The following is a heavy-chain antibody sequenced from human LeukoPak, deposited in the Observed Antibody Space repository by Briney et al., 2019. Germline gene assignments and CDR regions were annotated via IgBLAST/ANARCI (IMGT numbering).Heavy chain of an antibody. CDR1: GGSICDYY. Sequence: SETLSLTCTVSGGSICDYYWSWSRQPPGKGLEWIGYIYYSGNTNYNPSLKSRVTMSVDTSKNQFSLKLSSVTAADTAIYYCARGRYFDLWGQGTLVTVSS. V-gene: IGHV4-59*01. J-gene: IGHJ4*02. D-gene: IGHD3-9*01. CDR3: ARGRYFDL. CDR2: IYYSGNT.